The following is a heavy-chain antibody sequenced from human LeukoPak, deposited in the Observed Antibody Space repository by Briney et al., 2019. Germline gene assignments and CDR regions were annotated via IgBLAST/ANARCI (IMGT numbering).Heavy chain of an antibody. D-gene: IGHD2-2*01. CDR2: ISGSGGST. CDR3: AKPRGYCSSTSCGSYYYYYGMDV. CDR1: GFTFSTYA. Sequence: GGSLRLSCAASGFTFSTYAMSWVRQAPGKGLEWVSAISGSGGSTYYADSVKGRFTTSRDNSKNTLYLQMNSLRAEDTAVYYCAKPRGYCSSTSCGSYYYYYGMDVWGQGTTVTVSS. J-gene: IGHJ6*02. V-gene: IGHV3-23*01.